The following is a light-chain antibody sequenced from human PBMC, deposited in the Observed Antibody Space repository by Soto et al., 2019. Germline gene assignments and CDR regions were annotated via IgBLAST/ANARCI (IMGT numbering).Light chain of an antibody. V-gene: IGLV2-14*01. CDR2: KVS. CDR3: TSSTTDSLYV. J-gene: IGLJ1*01. Sequence: QSVLTQPASVSGYPGQSITISCTGTSSDVGGSNYVPWYQQYPGKVPKLLINKVSNRPSGVSNRFSGSKSAYTASLTISGLQAEDEADYFCTSSTTDSLYVFGTGTKVTVL. CDR1: SSDVGGSNY.